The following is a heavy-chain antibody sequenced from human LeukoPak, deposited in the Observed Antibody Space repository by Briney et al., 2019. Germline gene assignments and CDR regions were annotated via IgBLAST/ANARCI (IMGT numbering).Heavy chain of an antibody. CDR1: GFTFSSYM. CDR2: IKPDGGEK. V-gene: IGHV3-7*01. D-gene: IGHD4/OR15-4a*01. J-gene: IGHJ4*02. Sequence: GESLRLSRAASGFTFSSYMMTWVRQAPGKGLEWVANIKPDGGEKFYVDSVRGRFTISRDNAKNSLYLQMNSLRAEDTAVYYCARDDLSANPDYWGQGTLVTVSS. CDR3: ARDDLSANPDY.